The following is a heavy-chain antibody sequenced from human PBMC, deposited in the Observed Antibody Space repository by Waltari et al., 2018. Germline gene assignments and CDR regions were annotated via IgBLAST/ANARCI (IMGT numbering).Heavy chain of an antibody. J-gene: IGHJ4*02. CDR3: ARLNGDGSGSYTQPFDY. CDR1: GYSFTSYW. Sequence: EVQLVQSGAEVKKPGESLKISCKGSGYSFTSYWIGWVRQMPGKGLEWVGIIYPGDSDTRNSQAFQGQVTISADKSISTAYLQWSSLKASDTAMYYCARLNGDGSGSYTQPFDYWGQGTLVTVSS. CDR2: IYPGDSDT. D-gene: IGHD3-10*01. V-gene: IGHV5-51*01.